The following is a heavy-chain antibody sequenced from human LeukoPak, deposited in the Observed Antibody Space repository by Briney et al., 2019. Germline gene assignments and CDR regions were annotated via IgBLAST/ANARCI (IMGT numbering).Heavy chain of an antibody. CDR1: GYTFTSYG. Sequence: GASVKVSCKASGYTFTSYGISWVRQAPGQGLEWMGWISAYNGNTNYAQKLQGRVTMTTDTSTSTAYMELSSLRSEDTAVYYCARRIHSLWFGELSVFYYYYMDVWGKGTTVTVSS. V-gene: IGHV1-18*01. CDR3: ARRIHSLWFGELSVFYYYYMDV. J-gene: IGHJ6*03. D-gene: IGHD3-10*01. CDR2: ISAYNGNT.